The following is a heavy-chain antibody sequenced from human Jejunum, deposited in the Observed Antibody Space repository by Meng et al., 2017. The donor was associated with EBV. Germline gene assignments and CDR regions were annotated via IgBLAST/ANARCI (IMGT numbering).Heavy chain of an antibody. CDR1: GFSLSTSGVG. V-gene: IGHV2-5*02. J-gene: IGHJ4*02. CDR2: IYWGENK. Sequence: QSPLEESGPTLVKPTETLTLTCTVSGFSLSTSGVGVGWIRQSPGKALEWLAHIYWGENKRYSTSLRSRLSIMKDTSKSQVVLTMTNMDPVDTATYYCARRYGDYVRYFDSWGQGILVTVSS. CDR3: ARRYGDYVRYFDS. D-gene: IGHD4-17*01.